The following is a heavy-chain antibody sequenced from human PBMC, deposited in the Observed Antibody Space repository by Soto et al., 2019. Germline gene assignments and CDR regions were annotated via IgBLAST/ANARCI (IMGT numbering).Heavy chain of an antibody. J-gene: IGHJ4*02. Sequence: ASVKVSFHAWRYIFTSYGLGRVRQAPGQWLEWMGWIRAYNSNTNYAQKLQGRVTMTTDTSTSTAYMELRSLRSDDTAVYYCARVYGYARSITMVRGVIPYYFDYWGQGTLVTVSS. CDR1: RYIFTSYG. V-gene: IGHV1-18*01. CDR2: IRAYNSNT. CDR3: ARVYGYARSITMVRGVIPYYFDY. D-gene: IGHD3-10*01.